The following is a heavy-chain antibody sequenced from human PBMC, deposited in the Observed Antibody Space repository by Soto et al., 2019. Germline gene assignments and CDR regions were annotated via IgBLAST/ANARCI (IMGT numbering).Heavy chain of an antibody. Sequence: QVQLVQSGAEVKKPGASVKVSCKASGYTFTGYYMHWVRQAPGQGLEWMGWINPNSGGTNYAQKFQGSVTMTRDTSISTAYMELSRLRSEDTAVYYCARDGVYSSGWYERGWFDPWGQGTLVTVSS. CDR1: GYTFTGYY. V-gene: IGHV1-2*02. CDR2: INPNSGGT. CDR3: ARDGVYSSGWYERGWFDP. J-gene: IGHJ5*02. D-gene: IGHD6-19*01.